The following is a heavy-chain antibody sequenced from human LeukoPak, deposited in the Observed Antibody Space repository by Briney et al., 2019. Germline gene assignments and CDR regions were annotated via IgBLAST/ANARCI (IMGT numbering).Heavy chain of an antibody. CDR1: GGSISSSSYY. V-gene: IGHV4-39*01. Sequence: SETLSLTLTVSGGSISSSSYYWGWIRQPPGKGLEWIGSIYYSGSTYYNPSLKSRVTISVDTSKNQFSLKLSSVTAADTAVYYCASLGIAVAGKDYWGQGTLVTVSS. D-gene: IGHD6-19*01. CDR2: IYYSGST. CDR3: ASLGIAVAGKDY. J-gene: IGHJ4*02.